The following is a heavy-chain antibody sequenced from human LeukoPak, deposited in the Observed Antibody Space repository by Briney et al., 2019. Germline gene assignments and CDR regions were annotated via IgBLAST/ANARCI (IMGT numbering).Heavy chain of an antibody. CDR1: GFTFSSYG. CDR2: ISGSGGST. V-gene: IGHV3-23*01. D-gene: IGHD1-26*01. Sequence: GGSLRLSCAASGFTFSSYGMHWVRQAPGKGLEWVSAISGSGGSTYYADSVKGRFTISRDNSRNTLYLQMNSLRAEDTAVYYCAKEGGSHGLDYWGQGTLVTVSS. CDR3: AKEGGSHGLDY. J-gene: IGHJ4*02.